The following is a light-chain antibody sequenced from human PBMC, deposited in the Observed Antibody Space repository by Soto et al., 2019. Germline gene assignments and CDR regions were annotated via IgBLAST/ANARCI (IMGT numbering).Light chain of an antibody. CDR2: DVN. J-gene: IGLJ1*01. CDR1: SSDVGGYNY. Sequence: QSVLTQPASVSGSPGQSITISCTGTSSDVGGYNYVSWYQHHPGKAPKLMIYDVNDRPSGVSDRFSGSKSGNTASLTISGLQAEDEADYYCSSYTSSSTDVFATGTKLTVL. V-gene: IGLV2-14*03. CDR3: SSYTSSSTDV.